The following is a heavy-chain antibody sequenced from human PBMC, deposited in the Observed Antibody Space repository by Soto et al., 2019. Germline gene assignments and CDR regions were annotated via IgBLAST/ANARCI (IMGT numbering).Heavy chain of an antibody. V-gene: IGHV1-3*01. CDR3: ARDESWQDLVWWLDP. CDR2: INAGNGNT. J-gene: IGHJ5*02. D-gene: IGHD6-13*01. CDR1: GYTFTSYA. Sequence: GASVKVSCKACGYTFTSYAMHWVRQAPGQRLEWMGWINAGNGNTKYSQKFQGRVTITRDTSASTAYMELSSLRSEDTAVYYCARDESWQDLVWWLDPWGQGTLVTGSS.